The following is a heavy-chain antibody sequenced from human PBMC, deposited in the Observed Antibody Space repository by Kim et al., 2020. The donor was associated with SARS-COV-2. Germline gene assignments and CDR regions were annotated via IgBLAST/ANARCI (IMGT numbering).Heavy chain of an antibody. CDR2: MNPNSGNT. Sequence: ASVKVSCKASGYTFTSYDINWVRQATGQGLEWMGWMNPNSGNTGYAQKFQGRVTMTRNTSISTAYMELSSLRSEDTAMYYCARDTQAVAGIKGAFDIWGQGTIVTVSS. D-gene: IGHD6-19*01. V-gene: IGHV1-8*01. J-gene: IGHJ3*02. CDR1: GYTFTSYD. CDR3: ARDTQAVAGIKGAFDI.